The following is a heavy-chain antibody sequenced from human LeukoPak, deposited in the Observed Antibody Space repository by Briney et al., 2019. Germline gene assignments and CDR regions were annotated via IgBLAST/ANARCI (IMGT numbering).Heavy chain of an antibody. V-gene: IGHV6-1*01. CDR1: GDSVSSNSAA. Sequence: SQTLSLTCAISGDSVSSNSAAWNWIRQSPSRGLEWLGRTYYRSKWYNDYAVSVKSRITINPDTSKNQFSLQLNSVTPEDTAVYYCAREGIVVAPAATKKYYYYGMDVWGQGTTVTVSS. CDR3: AREGIVVAPAATKKYYYYGMDV. J-gene: IGHJ6*02. D-gene: IGHD2-2*01. CDR2: TYYRSKWYN.